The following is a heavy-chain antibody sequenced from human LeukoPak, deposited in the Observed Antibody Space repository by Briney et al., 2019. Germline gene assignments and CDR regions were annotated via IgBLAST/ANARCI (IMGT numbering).Heavy chain of an antibody. J-gene: IGHJ3*02. V-gene: IGHV3-7*05. CDR2: IKQDGSEK. CDR1: GFTFSSYL. CDR3: ARVWDTAMANDAFDI. D-gene: IGHD5-18*01. Sequence: GGSLRLSCAASGFTFSSYLMSWVRQAPGKGLEWVANIKQDGSEKYYVDSVKGRFTISRDNAKNSLYLQMNSLRAEDTAVYYCARVWDTAMANDAFDIWGQGTMVTVSS.